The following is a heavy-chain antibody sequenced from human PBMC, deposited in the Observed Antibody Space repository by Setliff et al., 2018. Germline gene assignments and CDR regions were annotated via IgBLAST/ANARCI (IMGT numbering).Heavy chain of an antibody. D-gene: IGHD6-25*01. CDR3: ARSPANGGHDAFDI. CDR2: ISPDSIYT. Sequence: GGSLRLSCAASGFTFRTFSMHWVRQAPGKGLEWVSSISPDSIYTYYADSVKGRLTISRDNAWDSLYLQMNSLGAEDTAVYYCARSPANGGHDAFDIWGRGTMVTVSS. CDR1: GFTFRTFS. V-gene: IGHV3-21*01. J-gene: IGHJ3*02.